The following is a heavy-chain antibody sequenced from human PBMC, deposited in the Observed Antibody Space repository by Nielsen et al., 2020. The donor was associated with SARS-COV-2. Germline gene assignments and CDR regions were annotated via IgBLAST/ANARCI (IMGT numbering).Heavy chain of an antibody. CDR2: ISAYNGNT. J-gene: IGHJ4*02. CDR3: ARDQGELSFDY. D-gene: IGHD1-26*01. Sequence: ASVKVSCKASGYTFTGYYMHWVRRAPGQGLEWMGWISAYNGNTNYAQKLQGRVTMTTDTSTSTAYMELRSLRSDDTAVYYCARDQGELSFDYWGQGTLVTVSS. CDR1: GYTFTGYY. V-gene: IGHV1-18*04.